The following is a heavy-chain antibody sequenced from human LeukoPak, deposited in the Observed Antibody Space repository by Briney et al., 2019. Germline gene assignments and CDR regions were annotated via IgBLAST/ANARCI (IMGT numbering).Heavy chain of an antibody. J-gene: IGHJ4*02. CDR2: ISWNSGSI. Sequence: GGSLRLSCAASGFTFDDYAMHWVRQAPGKGLEWVSGISWNSGSIGYADSVKGRFTISRDNAKNSLYLQMNSLRAEDTALYYCATLSSPPSEDYWAKGALVTVPS. V-gene: IGHV3-9*01. CDR3: ATLSSPPSEDY. D-gene: IGHD6-13*01. CDR1: GFTFDDYA.